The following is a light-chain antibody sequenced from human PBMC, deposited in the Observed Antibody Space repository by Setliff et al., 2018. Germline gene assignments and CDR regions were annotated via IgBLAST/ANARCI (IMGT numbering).Light chain of an antibody. CDR2: DVT. CDR3: LSYTSDTTHAV. Sequence: QSALAQPAAVSRSPGQSITISCTGTSSDVGGYDYVSWYQQHPGKAPKLIIYDVTKRPSGVSSRFSGSKSGNTASLTISGLQAEDGADYYCLSYTSDTTHAVFGGGTKVTVL. V-gene: IGLV2-14*01. CDR1: SSDVGGYDY. J-gene: IGLJ2*01.